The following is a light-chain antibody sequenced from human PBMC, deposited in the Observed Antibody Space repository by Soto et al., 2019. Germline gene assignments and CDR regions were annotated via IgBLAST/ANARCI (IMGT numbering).Light chain of an antibody. CDR2: GAS. V-gene: IGKV3-20*01. CDR3: QQYGSLSWT. Sequence: DIVLTQSPGTLSLSPGERATLSCRARQSVSSNYLAWYQQRPGQAPRLLIYGASTRATGIPDRFSGSGSGTDFTLTISRLEPEDFAVYYCQQYGSLSWTFGQGTKVEIQ. CDR1: QSVSSNY. J-gene: IGKJ1*01.